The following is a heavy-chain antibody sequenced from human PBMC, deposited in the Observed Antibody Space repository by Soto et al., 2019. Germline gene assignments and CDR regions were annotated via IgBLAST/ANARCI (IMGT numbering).Heavy chain of an antibody. Sequence: QVQLVQSGAEVEKPGASVKVSCKASGYTFTNYAVHWVRQAHGQRLEWMGWINAGNGNTRFSQNLQGRVTITREPSARTVYMELSSLRSEDTAVYYCARGHLAVVPVASWFYYMDVWGKGTTVTVSS. CDR2: INAGNGNT. CDR3: ARGHLAVVPVASWFYYMDV. J-gene: IGHJ6*03. V-gene: IGHV1-3*01. CDR1: GYTFTNYA. D-gene: IGHD2-2*01.